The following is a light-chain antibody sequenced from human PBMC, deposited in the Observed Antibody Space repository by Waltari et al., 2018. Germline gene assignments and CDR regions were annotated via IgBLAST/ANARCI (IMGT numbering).Light chain of an antibody. CDR2: AAS. V-gene: IGKV1-27*01. Sequence: DIQMTQSPSSLSASVGDRVTITCRVSQDISNSLAWYQQKPGTVPNLLIFAASTLQSGVSSRFSGSGSGTDFTLTISTLQPEDVATYYCQKYNSAPWTFGQGTKVEVK. CDR1: QDISNS. CDR3: QKYNSAPWT. J-gene: IGKJ1*01.